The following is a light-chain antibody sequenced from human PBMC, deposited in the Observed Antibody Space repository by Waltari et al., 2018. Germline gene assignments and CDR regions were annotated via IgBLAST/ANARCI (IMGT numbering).Light chain of an antibody. J-gene: IGKJ1*01. CDR1: QSVTRT. Sequence: EIVLTQSPGTLSLSPGARATPSCRASQSVTRTLAWYQQKPGQAPRLLIYGASNRATGIPDRFSGSGSGTDFSLTISRLEPEDFAVYYCQHYLRLPATFGQGTKVEIK. CDR3: QHYLRLPAT. CDR2: GAS. V-gene: IGKV3-20*01.